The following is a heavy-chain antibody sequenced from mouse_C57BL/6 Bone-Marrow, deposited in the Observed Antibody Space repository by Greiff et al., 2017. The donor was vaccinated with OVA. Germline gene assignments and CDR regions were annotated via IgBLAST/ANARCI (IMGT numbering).Heavy chain of an antibody. Sequence: QVQLQQSGPGLVKPSQSLFLTCSITGFPITSGYYWIWIRQSPGKPLEWMGYITHSGETFYNPSLQSPISITRETSKKQFFLQLNAGTTEDTAMYYCAGAPLYYYGSSDVLDVWGTGTTVTVSS. CDR2: ITHSGET. V-gene: IGHV12-3*01. J-gene: IGHJ1*03. CDR3: AGAPLYYYGSSDVLDV. D-gene: IGHD1-1*01. CDR1: GFPITSGYY.